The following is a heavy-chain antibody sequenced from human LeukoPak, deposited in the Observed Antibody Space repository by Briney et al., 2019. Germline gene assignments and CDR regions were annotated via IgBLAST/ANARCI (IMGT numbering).Heavy chain of an antibody. CDR3: ARVLGSSWYFSFDY. Sequence: AASVKVSCKASGYTFTGYYMHWVRQAPGQGLEWMGWTNPNSGGTNHAQKFQGRVTMTRDTSISTAYMELSRLRSDDTAVYYCARVLGSSWYFSFDYWGQGTLVTVSS. D-gene: IGHD6-13*01. CDR2: TNPNSGGT. J-gene: IGHJ4*02. CDR1: GYTFTGYY. V-gene: IGHV1-2*02.